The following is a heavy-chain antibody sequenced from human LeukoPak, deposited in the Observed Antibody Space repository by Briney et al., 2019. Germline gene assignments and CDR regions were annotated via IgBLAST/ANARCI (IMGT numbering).Heavy chain of an antibody. D-gene: IGHD1-14*01. CDR3: ARAPGGLDYYYYMDV. CDR1: GFTFSGSG. Sequence: GESLRLSCAASGFTFSGSGMHWVRQAPGKGLEWVAFIRYHGSDKYYADSVKGRFTISRDNSKNTLYLQMNSLRAEDTAVYYCARAPGGLDYYYYMDVWGKGTTVTVSS. J-gene: IGHJ6*03. CDR2: IRYHGSDK. V-gene: IGHV3-30*02.